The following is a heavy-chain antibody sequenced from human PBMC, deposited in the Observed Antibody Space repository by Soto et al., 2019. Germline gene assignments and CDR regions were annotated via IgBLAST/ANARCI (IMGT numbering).Heavy chain of an antibody. D-gene: IGHD2-21*02. CDR1: GFTFSSYG. CDR3: AKDLRLIVVVTATYYYYGMDV. CDR2: ISYDGSNK. Sequence: PGGSLRLSCAASGFTFSSYGMHWVRQAPGKGLEWVAVISYDGSNKYYADYVKGRFTISRDNSKNTLYLQMNSLRAEDTAVYYFAKDLRLIVVVTATYYYYGMDVWGQGTTVTVSS. V-gene: IGHV3-30*18. J-gene: IGHJ6*02.